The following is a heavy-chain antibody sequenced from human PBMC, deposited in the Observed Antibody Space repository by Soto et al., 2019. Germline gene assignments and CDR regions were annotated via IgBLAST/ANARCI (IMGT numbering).Heavy chain of an antibody. CDR3: ASAHRGYCSSTSCYDANYMDV. Sequence: SEIRSLTYTVSGGYISSGGYYWSWIRQHPGKGLEWIGYIYYSGSTYYNPSLKSRVTISVDTSKNQFSLKLSSVTAADTAVYYCASAHRGYCSSTSCYDANYMDVWGKGTTVTVSS. CDR1: GGYISSGGYY. CDR2: IYYSGST. D-gene: IGHD2-2*01. J-gene: IGHJ6*03. V-gene: IGHV4-31*03.